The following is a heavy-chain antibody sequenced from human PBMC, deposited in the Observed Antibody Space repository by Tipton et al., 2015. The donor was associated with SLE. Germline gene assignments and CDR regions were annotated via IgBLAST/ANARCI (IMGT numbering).Heavy chain of an antibody. V-gene: IGHV4-59*07. J-gene: IGHJ6*02. Sequence: TLSLTCTVSGGSTNSYYWPWIRQPPGKGLEWIGRIYDSGSTNYNPSLKSRVTISQDTSKNQFSLKLSSVTAADTAVYYCAGYCTSTSCYEARGGMDVWGQGTTVTVSS. D-gene: IGHD2-2*01. CDR3: AGYCTSTSCYEARGGMDV. CDR2: IYDSGST. CDR1: GGSTNSYY.